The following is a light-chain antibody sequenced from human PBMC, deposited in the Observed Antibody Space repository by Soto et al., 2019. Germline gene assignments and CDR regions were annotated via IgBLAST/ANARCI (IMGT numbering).Light chain of an antibody. Sequence: QSVLTQPASVSGSPGQSITISCTGTSSDVAAYNSVSWYQQYPGKAPKLMIYDVIYRPSGVSNRFSVSKSANTASLTISGLQAEDEAEYYCSSYTTSGNYVFGTGTKVTVL. J-gene: IGLJ1*01. V-gene: IGLV2-14*01. CDR3: SSYTTSGNYV. CDR1: SSDVAAYNS. CDR2: DVI.